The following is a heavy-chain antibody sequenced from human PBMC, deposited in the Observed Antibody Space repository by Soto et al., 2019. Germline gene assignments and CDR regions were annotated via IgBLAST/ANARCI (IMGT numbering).Heavy chain of an antibody. V-gene: IGHV4-34*01. CDR2: INHSGST. Sequence: SETLSLTCAVYGGSFSGYYWSWIRQPPGKGLEWIGEINHSGSTNYNPSLKSRVTISVDTSKNQFSLKLSSVTAADTAVYYCARGRYYYGSGSYRTRYYGMDVWGQGTTVTVS. J-gene: IGHJ6*02. CDR3: ARGRYYYGSGSYRTRYYGMDV. CDR1: GGSFSGYY. D-gene: IGHD3-10*01.